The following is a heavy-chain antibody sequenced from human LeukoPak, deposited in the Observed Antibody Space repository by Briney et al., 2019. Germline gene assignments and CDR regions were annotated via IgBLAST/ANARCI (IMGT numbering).Heavy chain of an antibody. CDR2: ISRDGGTI. Sequence: PGGSLRLSCAASGSTYSSYSMSWVRQAPGKGLEWVSFISRDGGTIDYADSVKGRFTISRDNAKNSLYLQMSRLRGEDTAVYYCARKAITVTTFDYWGQGTLVTVSS. CDR1: GSTYSSYS. CDR3: ARKAITVTTFDY. D-gene: IGHD4-17*01. V-gene: IGHV3-48*04. J-gene: IGHJ4*02.